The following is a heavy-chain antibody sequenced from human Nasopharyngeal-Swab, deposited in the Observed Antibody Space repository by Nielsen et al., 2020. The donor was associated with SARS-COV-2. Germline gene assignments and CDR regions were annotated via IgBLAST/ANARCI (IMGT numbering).Heavy chain of an antibody. Sequence: GSLRLSCTVSGGSISSYYWSWIRQPPGKGLEWIGYIYYSGSTNYNPSLKSRVTISVDTSKNQFSLKLSSVTAADTAVYYCARGAWDRDGYNLFDYWGQGTLVTVSS. J-gene: IGHJ4*02. CDR2: IYYSGST. CDR3: ARGAWDRDGYNLFDY. CDR1: GGSISSYY. V-gene: IGHV4-59*01. D-gene: IGHD5-24*01.